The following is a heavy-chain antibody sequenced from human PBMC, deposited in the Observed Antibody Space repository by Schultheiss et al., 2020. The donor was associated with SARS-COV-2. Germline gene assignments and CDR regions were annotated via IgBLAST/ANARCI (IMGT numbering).Heavy chain of an antibody. CDR1: GYTFTSYA. CDR2: INAGNGNT. D-gene: IGHD3-10*01. J-gene: IGHJ4*02. Sequence: ASVKVSCKASGYTFTSYAMHWVRQAPGQRLEWMGWINAGNGNTKYSQKFQGIVTITRDTSASTAYMELSSLRSEDTAVYYCARWDYGSGSYRQNWGQGTLVTVSS. V-gene: IGHV1-3*01. CDR3: ARWDYGSGSYRQN.